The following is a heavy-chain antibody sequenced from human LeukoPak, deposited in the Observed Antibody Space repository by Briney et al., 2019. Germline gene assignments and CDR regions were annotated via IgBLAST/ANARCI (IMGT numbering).Heavy chain of an antibody. J-gene: IGHJ1*01. CDR3: AKADRGWLQPLGYFQH. CDR1: GFPLSSYW. V-gene: IGHV3-7*03. Sequence: GGAPVLSSAAPGFPLSSYWKSWVRPAPGKGPEWVAPIKQDGSEKYYVDSVKGRFTISRDNAKNSLYLQMNSLRAEDTALYYCAKADRGWLQPLGYFQHWGQGTLVTVSS. CDR2: IKQDGSEK. D-gene: IGHD5-24*01.